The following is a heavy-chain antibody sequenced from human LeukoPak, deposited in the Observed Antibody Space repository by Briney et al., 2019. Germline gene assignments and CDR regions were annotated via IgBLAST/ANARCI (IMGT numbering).Heavy chain of an antibody. CDR1: GFTFNSYA. CDR2: ISTSGGST. Sequence: PGGSLRLFCAASGFTFNSYAMHWVRQAPGKGLEYVSAISTSGGSTYYANSVKGRFTVSRDNSKNTLYLQVGSLTAEDMAVYYCARDQGAVVRGWTYFDYWGQGTLVTVSS. D-gene: IGHD3-10*01. V-gene: IGHV3-64*01. J-gene: IGHJ4*02. CDR3: ARDQGAVVRGWTYFDY.